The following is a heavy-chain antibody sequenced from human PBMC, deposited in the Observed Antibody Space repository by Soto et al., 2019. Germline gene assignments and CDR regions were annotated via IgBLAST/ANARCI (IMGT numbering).Heavy chain of an antibody. D-gene: IGHD3-10*01. V-gene: IGHV3-23*01. CDR3: AKVIGGSESYWGGSHYYYALDV. J-gene: IGHJ6*02. CDR2: ISGSDGTT. Sequence: GGSLRLSCAASGFIFRDYAMYWVRQAPGKGREWVSVISGSDGTTFYADSVRGRVTSSRDNSRNMVYLQMISLRAEDTAVYYCAKVIGGSESYWGGSHYYYALDVWGQGTTVTVSS. CDR1: GFIFRDYA.